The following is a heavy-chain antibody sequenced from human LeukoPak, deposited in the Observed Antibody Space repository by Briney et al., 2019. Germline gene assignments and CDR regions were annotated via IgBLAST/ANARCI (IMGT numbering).Heavy chain of an antibody. V-gene: IGHV1-46*01. J-gene: IGHJ4*02. Sequence: ASVKVSCTASGYTFTSYYMHWVRQAPGQGLEWMGIINTSGGSTSYAQKFHGRVTMTRDTSTSTVYMELSSMRSEDTAVYYCARDLYGGLDYWGQGTLVTVSS. D-gene: IGHD3-16*01. CDR2: INTSGGST. CDR3: ARDLYGGLDY. CDR1: GYTFTSYY.